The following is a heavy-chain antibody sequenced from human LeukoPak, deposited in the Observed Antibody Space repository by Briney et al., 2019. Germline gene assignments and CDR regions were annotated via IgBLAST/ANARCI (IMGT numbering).Heavy chain of an antibody. CDR1: GGSISSYY. Sequence: SETLSLTCTVSGGSISSYYWSWIRQPPGKGLEWIGYIYYSGSTNYNPSLKSRVTISADTSKNQFSLKLSSVTAADTAVYYCARWKVAPIDAFDIWGQGTMVTVSS. V-gene: IGHV4-59*01. J-gene: IGHJ3*02. CDR3: ARWKVAPIDAFDI. CDR2: IYYSGST. D-gene: IGHD1-1*01.